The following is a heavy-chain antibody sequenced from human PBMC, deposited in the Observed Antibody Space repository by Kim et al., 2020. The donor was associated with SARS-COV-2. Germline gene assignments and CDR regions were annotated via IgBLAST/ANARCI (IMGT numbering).Heavy chain of an antibody. D-gene: IGHD5-18*01. CDR3: AKEIWQLWFLFDY. CDR2: ISYDGSNK. J-gene: IGHJ4*02. V-gene: IGHV3-30*18. CDR1: GFTFSSYG. Sequence: GGSLRLSCAASGFTFSSYGMHWVRQAPGKGLEWVAVISYDGSNKYYADSVKGRFTISRDNSKNTLYLQMNSLRAEDTAVYYCAKEIWQLWFLFDYWGQGTLVTVSS.